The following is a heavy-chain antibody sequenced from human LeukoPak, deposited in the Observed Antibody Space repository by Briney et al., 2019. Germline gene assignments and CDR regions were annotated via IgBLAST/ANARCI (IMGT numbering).Heavy chain of an antibody. CDR1: GGSFSGYY. V-gene: IGHV4-34*01. J-gene: IGHJ6*03. CDR3: ARGDPKTVVQGVSGIKYHYYYMDV. D-gene: IGHD3-10*01. Sequence: PSETLSLTCAVYGGSFSGYYWSWIRQPPGKGLEWIGEVNHSGDTNYNPSLKSRVTISVDTSKNQFSLKLSSVTAADTSVYYCARGDPKTVVQGVSGIKYHYYYMDVWGKGTTVTVSS. CDR2: VNHSGDT.